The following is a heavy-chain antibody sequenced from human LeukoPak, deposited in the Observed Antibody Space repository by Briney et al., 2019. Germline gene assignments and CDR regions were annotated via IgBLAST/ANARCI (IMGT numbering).Heavy chain of an antibody. CDR2: GGSGGST. CDR1: GFTFGDCW. Sequence: GGSLRLSCAASGFTFGDCWMSWVRQAPGKGLEWVSYGGSGGSTYYADSVKGRFTVSRDNSKSTLYLQMNSLTAEDTAVYYCAKMRGQYYHSYYMDAWGKGTTVTVSS. V-gene: IGHV3-23*01. CDR3: AKMRGQYYHSYYMDA. J-gene: IGHJ6*03.